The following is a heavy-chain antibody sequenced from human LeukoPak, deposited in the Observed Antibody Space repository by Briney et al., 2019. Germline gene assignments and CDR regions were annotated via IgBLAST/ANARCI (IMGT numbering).Heavy chain of an antibody. CDR1: GGTFSSYA. D-gene: IGHD6-13*01. J-gene: IGHJ3*02. CDR2: IIPILGIA. CDR3: ARVPAAKDAFDI. Sequence: SVNVSCKASGGTFSSYAISWVRQAPGQGLEWMGRIIPILGIANYAQKFQGRVTITADKSTSTAYMELSSLRSEDTAVYYCARVPAAKDAFDIWGQGTMVTVSS. V-gene: IGHV1-69*04.